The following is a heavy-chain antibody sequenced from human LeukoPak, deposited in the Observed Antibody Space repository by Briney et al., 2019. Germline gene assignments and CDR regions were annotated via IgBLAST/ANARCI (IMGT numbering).Heavy chain of an antibody. J-gene: IGHJ4*02. Sequence: GGSLRLSCAASGFTFSNYAMNWVRQAPGKGLEWVSVFYLGGDTSYADSVKGRFTISTDTSRNTLSLQMNSLRAEDTAIYYCTRAPRGFYHFDYWGQGTLVTVSS. D-gene: IGHD2-2*01. CDR2: FYLGGDT. CDR1: GFTFSNYA. CDR3: TRAPRGFYHFDY. V-gene: IGHV3-66*01.